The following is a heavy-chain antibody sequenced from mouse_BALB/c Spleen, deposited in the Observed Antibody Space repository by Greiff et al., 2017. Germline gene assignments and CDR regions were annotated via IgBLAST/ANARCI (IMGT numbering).Heavy chain of an antibody. J-gene: IGHJ3*01. D-gene: IGHD3-2*01. CDR1: GDSITSGY. V-gene: IGHV3-8*02. Sequence: EVMLVESGPSLVKPSQTLSLTCSVTGDSITSGYWNWIRKFPGNKLEYMGYISYSGSTYYNPSLKSRISFTRDTSKNQYYLQLNSVTTEDTATYYCARSTARATWFAYWGQGTLVTVSA. CDR2: ISYSGST. CDR3: ARSTARATWFAY.